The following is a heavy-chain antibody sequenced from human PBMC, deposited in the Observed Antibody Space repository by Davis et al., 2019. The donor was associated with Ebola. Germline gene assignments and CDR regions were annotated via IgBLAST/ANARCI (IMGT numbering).Heavy chain of an antibody. CDR2: IYYSGST. D-gene: IGHD4-23*01. CDR3: ARLNYGGNSAPFDY. Sequence: MPSETLSLTCTVSGGSISSSSYYWGWIRQPPGKGLEWIGYIYYSGSTNYNPSLKSRVTISVDTSKNQFSLKLSSVTAADTAMYYCARLNYGGNSAPFDYWGQGTLVTVSS. J-gene: IGHJ4*02. V-gene: IGHV4-61*05. CDR1: GGSISSSSYY.